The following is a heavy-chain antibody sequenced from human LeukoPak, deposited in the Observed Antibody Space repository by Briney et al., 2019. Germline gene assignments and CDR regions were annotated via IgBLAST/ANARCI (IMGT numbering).Heavy chain of an antibody. J-gene: IGHJ4*02. CDR2: IYYSGST. CDR1: GGSISSYY. D-gene: IGHD6-19*01. Sequence: SETLSLTRTVSGGSISSYYWSWIRQPPGKGLEWIGYIYYSGSTNYNPSLKSRVTISVDTSKNQFSLKLSSVTAADTAVYYCAGVSGWYGGSFDYWGQGTLVTVPS. V-gene: IGHV4-59*08. CDR3: AGVSGWYGGSFDY.